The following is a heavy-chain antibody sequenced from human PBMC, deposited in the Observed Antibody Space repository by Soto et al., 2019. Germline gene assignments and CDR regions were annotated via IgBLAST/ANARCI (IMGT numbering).Heavy chain of an antibody. D-gene: IGHD4-4*01. Sequence: EVQLLESGGGLVQPGGSLRLSCAASGFTFSSYAMSWVRQAPGKGLEWVSAISGSGGSTYYADSVKGRFTISRDNSRNTMYLQMNSLRAEDTAVYYCARDKIYYSNYGFFDYWGQGTLVTVSS. V-gene: IGHV3-23*01. J-gene: IGHJ4*02. CDR2: ISGSGGST. CDR3: ARDKIYYSNYGFFDY. CDR1: GFTFSSYA.